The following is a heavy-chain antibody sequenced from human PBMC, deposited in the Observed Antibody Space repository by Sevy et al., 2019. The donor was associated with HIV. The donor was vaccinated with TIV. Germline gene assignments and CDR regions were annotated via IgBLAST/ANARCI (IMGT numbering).Heavy chain of an antibody. CDR1: GGSISSYY. D-gene: IGHD4-4*01. V-gene: IGHV4-59*01. CDR3: ARWGYSNSLDY. CDR2: IYYSGST. Sequence: SETLSLTCTVSGGSISSYYWSWIRQPPGKGLEGIGYIYYSGSTNYNPSLKSRVTISVDTSKNQFSLKLSSVTAADTAVYYCARWGYSNSLDYWGQGTLVTVSS. J-gene: IGHJ4*02.